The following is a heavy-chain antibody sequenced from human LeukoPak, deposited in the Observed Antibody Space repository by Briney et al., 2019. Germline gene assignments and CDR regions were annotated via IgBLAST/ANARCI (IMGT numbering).Heavy chain of an antibody. Sequence: PGGSLRLSCTASGFTVSNNYMSWVRQAPGKGLEWVSISYSDSNTNYADSVKGRFTISRDTSQNTLSLQMNSLRAEDTAVYYCARIFPAAMGYYYYGMDVWGQGTTVTVSS. D-gene: IGHD2-2*01. J-gene: IGHJ6*02. V-gene: IGHV3-53*01. CDR2: SYSDSNT. CDR1: GFTVSNNY. CDR3: ARIFPAAMGYYYYGMDV.